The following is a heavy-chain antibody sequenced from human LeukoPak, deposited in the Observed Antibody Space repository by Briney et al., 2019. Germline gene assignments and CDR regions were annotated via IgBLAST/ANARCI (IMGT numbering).Heavy chain of an antibody. J-gene: IGHJ5*02. CDR1: GGTFSSCA. D-gene: IGHD3-22*01. V-gene: IGHV1-69*05. Sequence: GASVKVSCKASGGTFSSCAISWVRQAAGQGLEWMGGIIPIFGTANYAQKFQGRVTITTDESTSTAYMELSSLRSEDTAVYYCAAKYYDSRGYHNWFDPWGQGTLVSVSS. CDR2: IIPIFGTA. CDR3: AAKYYDSRGYHNWFDP.